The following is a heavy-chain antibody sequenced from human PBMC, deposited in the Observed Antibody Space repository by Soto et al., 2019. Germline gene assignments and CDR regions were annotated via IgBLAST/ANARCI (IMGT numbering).Heavy chain of an antibody. Sequence: GGSLRLSCVVPGFTLTGYDMHWVRQAPGKGLEWGASVSHDESTKYYDDSVKGRFTVSRYRSQGSVSLQMNSLRAEYTAFYYFARHGLYSVTRRTFAPPVAAGSSAPPSHYYQGLDLWGPGTTVTVSS. V-gene: IGHV3-30-3*01. CDR2: VSHDESTK. D-gene: IGHD6-19*01. CDR1: GFTLTGYD. CDR3: ARHGLYSVTRRTFAPPVAAGSSAPPSHYYQGLDL. J-gene: IGHJ6*02.